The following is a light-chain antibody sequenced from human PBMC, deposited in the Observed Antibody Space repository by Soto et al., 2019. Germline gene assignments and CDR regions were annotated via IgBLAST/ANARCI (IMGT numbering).Light chain of an antibody. CDR3: QSYDSSLSGVV. CDR2: GNS. CDR1: SSNIGAGYD. J-gene: IGLJ2*01. Sequence: QSVLTQPPSVSGAPGQRVTISCTGSSSNIGAGYDVHWYQQLPGTAPKLLIYGNSNRPSGVPDRFSGPKSGTSASLAITGLQAADEADYYCQSYDSSLSGVVFGGGTKLTVL. V-gene: IGLV1-40*01.